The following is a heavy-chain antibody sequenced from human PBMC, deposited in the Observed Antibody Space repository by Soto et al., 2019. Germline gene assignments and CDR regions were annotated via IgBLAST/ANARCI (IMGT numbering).Heavy chain of an antibody. Sequence: QVQLQESGPGLVKPSETLSLTCTVSGGSISTYYWSWMRQPPGKGLEWIGYINYSGSTNYNPSLKSRVTMRVDTSKNQFSLKLSSVTAADTAVYYCARSRCGAITCPYDLDYWGQGTLVTVSS. CDR2: INYSGST. D-gene: IGHD3-3*01. J-gene: IGHJ4*02. CDR3: ARSRCGAITCPYDLDY. V-gene: IGHV4-59*01. CDR1: GGSISTYY.